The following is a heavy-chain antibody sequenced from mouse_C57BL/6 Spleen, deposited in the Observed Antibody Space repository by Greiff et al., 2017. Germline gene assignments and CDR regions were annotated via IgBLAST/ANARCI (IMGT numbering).Heavy chain of an antibody. V-gene: IGHV1-61*01. Sequence: QVQLQQPGAELVRPGSSVKLSCKASGYTFTSYWMDWVKQRPGQGLEWIGNIYPSDSETHYNQKFKDKATLTVDKSSSTAYMQLSSLTSEDSAVYCCAILRGAMDDWGQGTSVTGSS. D-gene: IGHD1-1*01. CDR2: IYPSDSET. J-gene: IGHJ4*01. CDR3: AILRGAMDD. CDR1: GYTFTSYW.